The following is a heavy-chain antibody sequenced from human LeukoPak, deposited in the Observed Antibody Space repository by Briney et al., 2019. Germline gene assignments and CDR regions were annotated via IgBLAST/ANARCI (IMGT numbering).Heavy chain of an antibody. Sequence: GGSLRLSCAASEFTFSDYYMSWIRQAPGKGLEWVSKISGSGSTIYNADSVEGRFTISRDNAKNSLYLQMNSLRAEDTAVYYCARDLTTRGGNDAFDIWGQGTVVTVSS. CDR1: EFTFSDYY. J-gene: IGHJ3*02. CDR3: ARDLTTRGGNDAFDI. V-gene: IGHV3-11*01. CDR2: ISGSGSTI. D-gene: IGHD3-10*01.